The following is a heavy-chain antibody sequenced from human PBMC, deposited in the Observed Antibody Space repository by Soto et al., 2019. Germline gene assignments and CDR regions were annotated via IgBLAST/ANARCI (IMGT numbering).Heavy chain of an antibody. V-gene: IGHV3-33*01. CDR3: ARDGVGRTVFFGYFDY. D-gene: IGHD3-3*01. CDR1: GSSCSGYG. Sequence: QVQLVESGGGVVQPGRSLRLSCAASGSSCSGYGMHWVRQSQGKGLEWVAVIRYDGSNIYYAESVKGRFTISRDNSKNTLYLQMNSLRAEDTAVYYCARDGVGRTVFFGYFDYWGQGALVTVSS. J-gene: IGHJ4*02. CDR2: IRYDGSNI.